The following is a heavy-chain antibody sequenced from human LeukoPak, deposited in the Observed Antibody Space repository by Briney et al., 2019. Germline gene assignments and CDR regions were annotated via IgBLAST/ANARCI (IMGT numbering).Heavy chain of an antibody. CDR2: IYHSGST. CDR1: GGSISSGGNS. J-gene: IGHJ5*02. D-gene: IGHD6-6*01. V-gene: IGHV4-30-2*01. Sequence: SETLSLTCAVSGGSISSGGNSWSWIRQPPGKGLEWIGYIYHSGSTYYNPSLKSRVTISVDRSKNQFSLKLSSVTAADTAVYYCARTGIAARREAGWFDPWGQGTLVTVSS. CDR3: ARTGIAARREAGWFDP.